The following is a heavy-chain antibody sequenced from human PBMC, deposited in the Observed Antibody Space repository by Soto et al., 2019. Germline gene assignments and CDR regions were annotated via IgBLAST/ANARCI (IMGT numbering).Heavy chain of an antibody. CDR3: ARVRDWFDP. CDR2: IEHHGYT. D-gene: IGHD3-3*01. J-gene: IGHJ5*02. CDR1: GGSFSGYY. Sequence: SETLSLTCDVYGGSFSGYYWNWIRQPPGKGLEWIGEIEHHGYTNYTQSTKSRATISVDTSKNRFSLRLPSVTAADTAVYYCARVRDWFDPWGQGPLVTVSS. V-gene: IGHV4-34*01.